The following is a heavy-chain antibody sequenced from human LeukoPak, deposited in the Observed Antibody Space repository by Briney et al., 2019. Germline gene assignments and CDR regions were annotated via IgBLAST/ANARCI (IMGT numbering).Heavy chain of an antibody. CDR2: ISSSSSYI. CDR1: GFTFSSFS. J-gene: IGHJ4*02. CDR3: ARDRGDGYNDY. Sequence: PGGSLRLSCAASGFTFSSFSMNWVRQAPGKGLEWVSSISSSSSYIYYADPVKGRFTISRDNAKNSLYLQMNSLRAEDTAVYYCARDRGDGYNDYWGQGTLVTVSS. V-gene: IGHV3-21*01. D-gene: IGHD5-24*01.